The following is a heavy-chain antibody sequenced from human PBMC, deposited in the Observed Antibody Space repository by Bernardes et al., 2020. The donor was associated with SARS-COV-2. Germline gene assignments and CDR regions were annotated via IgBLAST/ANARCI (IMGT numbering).Heavy chain of an antibody. CDR2: ISAYNGNT. CDR1: GYTFTSYV. D-gene: IGHD3-16*01. V-gene: IGHV1-18*04. CDR3: ARDGGWLDP. Sequence: ASVKVSCKASGYTFTSYVISWVRQAPGQGLEWMGWISAYNGNTDYLEKLQGRITLATDTSTSTAYMELSSLRSDDTAVYYCARDGGWLDPWGQGTLVTVSS. J-gene: IGHJ5*02.